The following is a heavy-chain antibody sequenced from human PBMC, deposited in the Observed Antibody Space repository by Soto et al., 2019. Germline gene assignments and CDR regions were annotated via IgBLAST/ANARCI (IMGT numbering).Heavy chain of an antibody. Sequence: GRSLRLSCAASGFTFSSYAMSWVRQAPGKGLEWVSAISGSGGSTYYADSVKGRFTISRDNSKNTLYLQMNSLRAEDTAVYYCAKGYLAVAGVPAGCFDPWGQGTLVTVSS. J-gene: IGHJ5*02. D-gene: IGHD6-19*01. CDR2: ISGSGGST. V-gene: IGHV3-23*01. CDR1: GFTFSSYA. CDR3: AKGYLAVAGVPAGCFDP.